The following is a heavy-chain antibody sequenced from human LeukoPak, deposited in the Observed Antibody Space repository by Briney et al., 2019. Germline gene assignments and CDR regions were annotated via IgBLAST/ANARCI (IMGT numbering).Heavy chain of an antibody. CDR3: ARITYNSGWLPFDF. Sequence: PGVSLRLSCAASGFTFSTSWMGWVRQAPGKGLEWFANIKEDGYEKYYGDSVKGRLTISRGKVKSSMYMQLKSLRDEDTGVYYCARITYNSGWLPFDFWGQGTLVTVSS. CDR2: IKEDGYEK. V-gene: IGHV3-7*04. CDR1: GFTFSTSW. D-gene: IGHD6-13*01. J-gene: IGHJ4*02.